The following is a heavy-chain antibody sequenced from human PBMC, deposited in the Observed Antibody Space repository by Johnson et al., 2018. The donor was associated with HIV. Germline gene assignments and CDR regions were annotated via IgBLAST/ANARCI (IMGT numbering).Heavy chain of an antibody. CDR2: IRYDGSNK. CDR1: GFTFSSYG. Sequence: QVQLVESGGGVVQPGGSLRLSCAASGFTFSSYGMHWVRQAPGKGLEWVAFIRYDGSNKYYADSVKGRFTISRDNSKNTLYLQMNSLRAEDTAVYYCARDKGIAAAATDDAFDIWGQGTMVTVSS. J-gene: IGHJ3*02. CDR3: ARDKGIAAAATDDAFDI. V-gene: IGHV3-30*02. D-gene: IGHD6-13*01.